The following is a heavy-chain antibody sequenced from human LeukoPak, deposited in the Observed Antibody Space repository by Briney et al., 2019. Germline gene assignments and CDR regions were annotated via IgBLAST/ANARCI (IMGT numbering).Heavy chain of an antibody. D-gene: IGHD2-2*01. V-gene: IGHV4-34*01. Sequence: PSETLSLTCAVYGGSFSGYYWSWIRQPPGKGLEWIGEINHSGSTNYNLSLKSRVTISVDTSKNQFSLKLSSVTAADTAVYYCASGGLGYCSSTSCYNWFDPWGQGTLVTVSS. CDR3: ASGGLGYCSSTSCYNWFDP. CDR2: INHSGST. J-gene: IGHJ5*02. CDR1: GGSFSGYY.